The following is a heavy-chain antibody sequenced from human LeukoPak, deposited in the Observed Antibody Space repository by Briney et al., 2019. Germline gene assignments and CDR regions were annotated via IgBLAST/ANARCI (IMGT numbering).Heavy chain of an antibody. CDR2: ISYDGSNK. CDR3: ARDGGIYGGVVS. CDR1: GFTFSSYA. Sequence: PGRSLRLSCAASGFTFSSYAMHWVRQAPGKGLEWVAVISYDGSNKYYADSVKGRFTISRDNSKNTLYLQMNSLRAEDTAVYYCARDGGIYGGVVSWGQGTLVTVSS. J-gene: IGHJ4*02. V-gene: IGHV3-30*04. D-gene: IGHD3-16*01.